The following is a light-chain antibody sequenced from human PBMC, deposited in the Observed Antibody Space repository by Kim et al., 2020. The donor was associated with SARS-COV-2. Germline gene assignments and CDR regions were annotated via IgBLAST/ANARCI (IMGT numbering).Light chain of an antibody. Sequence: ASVGDRVTITCRASQSIRSYLNWYQQKPGKAPKLLIYAASNLQSGVPSRFSGSGSGTDFTLTISSLQRDDFATYYCQQSYNTPRTFGQGTKVDIK. CDR2: AAS. CDR1: QSIRSY. CDR3: QQSYNTPRT. J-gene: IGKJ1*01. V-gene: IGKV1-39*01.